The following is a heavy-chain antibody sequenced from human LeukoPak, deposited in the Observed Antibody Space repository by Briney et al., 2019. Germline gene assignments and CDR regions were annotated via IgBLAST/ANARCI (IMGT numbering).Heavy chain of an antibody. V-gene: IGHV4-4*07. J-gene: IGHJ5*02. D-gene: IGHD6-13*01. CDR2: IYTSGST. CDR1: GGSISSYY. CDR3: ARDRRNIAAAGDRPNWFDP. Sequence: PSETLSLTCTVSGGSISSYYWSWIRQPAGKGLEWIGRIYTSGSTNYNPSLKSRVTMSVDTSKNQFSLKLSSVTAADTAVYYCARDRRNIAAAGDRPNWFDPWGQGTLVTVSS.